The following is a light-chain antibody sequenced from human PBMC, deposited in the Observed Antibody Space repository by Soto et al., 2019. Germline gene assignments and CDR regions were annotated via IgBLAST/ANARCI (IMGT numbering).Light chain of an antibody. J-gene: IGLJ1*01. V-gene: IGLV2-14*03. Sequence: QSVLTQPASVSGSPGQSITISCAGTRSDVGAYNYVSWYQHHPGKAPKLMIYDVNNRPSGDFYRFSGSKSGNTASLTISGLQAEDEADYYCSSWTSGATYVFGSGTKVTVL. CDR2: DVN. CDR3: SSWTSGATYV. CDR1: RSDVGAYNY.